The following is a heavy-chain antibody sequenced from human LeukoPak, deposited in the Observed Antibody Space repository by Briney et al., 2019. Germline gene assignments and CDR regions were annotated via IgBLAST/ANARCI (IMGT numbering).Heavy chain of an antibody. J-gene: IGHJ4*02. CDR1: GYTLTELS. D-gene: IGHD3-22*01. CDR2: FDPEDGET. Sequence: GASVKVSCKVSGYTLTELSLHWVRQAPGKGLEWMGGFDPEDGETIYAQKFQGRVTMTEDTSTDTAYMELSSLRSEDTAVYYCATGRKYYDSRGYFDYWGQGTLVTVSS. V-gene: IGHV1-24*01. CDR3: ATGRKYYDSRGYFDY.